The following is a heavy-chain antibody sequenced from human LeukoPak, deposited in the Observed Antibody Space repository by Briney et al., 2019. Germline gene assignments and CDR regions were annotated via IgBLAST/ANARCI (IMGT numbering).Heavy chain of an antibody. CDR2: INHSGGT. J-gene: IGHJ5*02. D-gene: IGHD6-6*01. CDR1: GGSFSGYY. Sequence: SETLSLTCAVYGGSFSGYYRSWIRQPPGKGLEWIGEINHSGGTNYNPSLKSRVTISVDTSKNQFSLRLNSVTAADTAVYYCARVGWGDAAAHPNWLDPWGQGTLVTVSS. CDR3: ARVGWGDAAAHPNWLDP. V-gene: IGHV4-34*01.